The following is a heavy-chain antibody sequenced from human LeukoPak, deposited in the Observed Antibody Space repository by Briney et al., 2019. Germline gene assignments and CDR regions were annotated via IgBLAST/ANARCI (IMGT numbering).Heavy chain of an antibody. Sequence: GGSLRLSCAASGFTFNDYAMNWVRQAPGKGLEWVSSISSSSSYIYYADSVKGRFTISRDNAKNSLYLQMNSLRAEDTAVYYCAREYCSSTSCPNVHYWGQGTLVTVSS. CDR2: ISSSSSYI. J-gene: IGHJ4*02. CDR1: GFTFNDYA. V-gene: IGHV3-21*01. CDR3: AREYCSSTSCPNVHY. D-gene: IGHD2-2*01.